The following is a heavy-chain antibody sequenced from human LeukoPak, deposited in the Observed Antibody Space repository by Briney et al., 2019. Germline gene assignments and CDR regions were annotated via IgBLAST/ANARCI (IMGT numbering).Heavy chain of an antibody. Sequence: PSETLSLTCTVSGGSISSYYWSWIRQPPGKGLEWIGYNYYSGSTNYNPSLKSRVTISVDTSKNQFSLKLSSVTAADTAVYYCAREAYDSSGNWFDPWGQGTLVTVSS. CDR3: AREAYDSSGNWFDP. CDR1: GGSISSYY. CDR2: NYYSGST. V-gene: IGHV4-59*01. J-gene: IGHJ5*02. D-gene: IGHD3-22*01.